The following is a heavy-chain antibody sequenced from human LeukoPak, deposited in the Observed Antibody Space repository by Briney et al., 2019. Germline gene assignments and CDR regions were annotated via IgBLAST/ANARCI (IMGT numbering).Heavy chain of an antibody. Sequence: GESLKISCKGSGYSFTSYWIGWVRQMPGKGLEGMGHIYPGDSDTRYSPSFQGQVTISADKSISTAYLQWSSLKASDTAMYYCARHGLPAQWLVDWFDPWGQGTLVTVSS. CDR2: IYPGDSDT. CDR1: GYSFTSYW. D-gene: IGHD6-19*01. CDR3: ARHGLPAQWLVDWFDP. V-gene: IGHV5-51*01. J-gene: IGHJ5*02.